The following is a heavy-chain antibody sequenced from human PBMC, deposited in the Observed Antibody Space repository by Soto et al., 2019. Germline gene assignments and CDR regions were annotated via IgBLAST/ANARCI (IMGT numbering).Heavy chain of an antibody. Sequence: ASVKVSCKASGGTFSSYAISWVRQAPGQGLEWMGGIIPIFGTANYAQKFQGRVTITADESTSTAYMELSSLRSEDTAVYYCARGQLDYSKEVRYYGMDVWGQGTTVTVSS. V-gene: IGHV1-69*13. CDR3: ARGQLDYSKEVRYYGMDV. J-gene: IGHJ6*02. CDR1: GGTFSSYA. CDR2: IIPIFGTA. D-gene: IGHD4-4*01.